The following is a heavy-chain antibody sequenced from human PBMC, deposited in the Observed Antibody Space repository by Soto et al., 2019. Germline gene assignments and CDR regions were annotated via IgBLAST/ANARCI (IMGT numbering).Heavy chain of an antibody. CDR3: ARENVGSYWSIDY. Sequence: ASVKVSWTASGSIFRSSGLSFIRHAPGQGLEWMGWISAYNGNTNYAQKLQGRVTMTTDTSTSTAYMELRSLRSDDTAVYYCARENVGSYWSIDYWGQGTLVTVSS. CDR1: GSIFRSSG. V-gene: IGHV1-18*04. CDR2: ISAYNGNT. D-gene: IGHD1-26*01. J-gene: IGHJ4*02.